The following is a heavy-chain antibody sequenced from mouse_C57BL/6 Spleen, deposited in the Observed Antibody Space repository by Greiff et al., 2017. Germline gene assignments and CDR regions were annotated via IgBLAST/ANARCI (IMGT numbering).Heavy chain of an antibody. CDR3: ARHGSSLYYAMDY. V-gene: IGHV1-85*01. D-gene: IGHD1-1*01. J-gene: IGHJ4*01. CDR2: IYPRDGST. Sequence: QVQLKESGPELVKPGASVKLSCKASGYTFTSYDINWVKQRPGQGLEWIGLIYPRDGSTKYNEKFKGKATLTVDKSSSTAYMELHSLTSEDSAVYFCARHGSSLYYAMDYWGQGTSVTVSS. CDR1: GYTFTSYD.